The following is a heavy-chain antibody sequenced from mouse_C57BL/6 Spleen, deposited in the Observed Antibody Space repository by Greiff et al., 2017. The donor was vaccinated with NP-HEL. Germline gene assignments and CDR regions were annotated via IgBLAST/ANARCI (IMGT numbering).Heavy chain of an antibody. V-gene: IGHV1-64*01. CDR3: ARAKIYDGYYNYAMDY. CDR2: IHPNSGST. CDR1: GYTFTSYW. Sequence: QVQLQQPGAELVKPGASVKLSCKASGYTFTSYWMHWVKQRPGQGLEWIGMIHPNSGSTNYNEKFKSKATLTVDKSSSTAYMQLSSLTSEDSAVYYCARAKIYDGYYNYAMDYWGQGTSVTVSS. D-gene: IGHD2-3*01. J-gene: IGHJ4*01.